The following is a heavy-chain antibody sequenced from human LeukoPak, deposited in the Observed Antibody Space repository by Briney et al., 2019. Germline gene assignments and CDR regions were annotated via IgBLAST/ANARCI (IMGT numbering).Heavy chain of an antibody. J-gene: IGHJ3*01. CDR1: GGSISSSNYY. Sequence: SETLSLTCTVSGGSISSSNYYWGWICQPPGKGLEWIGSIYYSGNTYYNPSLKSRVTISVDTSKNQFSLKLTSVTAADTAVYYCAHFKGGSFDFWGQGTMVTVSS. CDR2: IYYSGNT. CDR3: AHFKGGSFDF. D-gene: IGHD1-26*01. V-gene: IGHV4-39*01.